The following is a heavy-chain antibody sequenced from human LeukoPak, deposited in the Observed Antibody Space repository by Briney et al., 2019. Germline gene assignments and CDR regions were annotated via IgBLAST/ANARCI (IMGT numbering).Heavy chain of an antibody. CDR3: AKDDRSPWRY. J-gene: IGHJ4*02. V-gene: IGHV3-30*18. CDR1: GFTFSHYG. D-gene: IGHD1-26*01. Sequence: PGGSLRLSCAVSGFTFSHYGMHWVRQAPGKGLEWVAVISYDGSNKYYADSVKGRFTIARDNSKNTLYLQMNSLRAEDTAVYYCAKDDRSPWRYWGQGTLVTVSS. CDR2: ISYDGSNK.